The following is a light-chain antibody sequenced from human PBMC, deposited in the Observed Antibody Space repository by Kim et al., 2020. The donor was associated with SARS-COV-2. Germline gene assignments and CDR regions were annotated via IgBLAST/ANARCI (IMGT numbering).Light chain of an antibody. J-gene: IGKJ5*01. CDR2: GAS. V-gene: IGKV1-17*01. CDR1: QDIRND. Sequence: ASVEDRVTITCRARQDIRNDLGWYQQNPVRAPKRLIYGASSLQSGVPSRFSGSGSGTEFTLTISSLQPEEFATYFCLQHNAYPITFGQGTRLEIK. CDR3: LQHNAYPIT.